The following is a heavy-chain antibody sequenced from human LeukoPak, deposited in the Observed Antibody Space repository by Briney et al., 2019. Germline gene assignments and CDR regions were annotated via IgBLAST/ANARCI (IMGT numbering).Heavy chain of an antibody. CDR2: IYPGDSDT. V-gene: IGHV5-51*01. D-gene: IGHD3-10*01. CDR1: GCSFTSYW. J-gene: IGHJ5*02. Sequence: GESLKISCKGSGCSFTSYWIGWVRQMPGKGLEWMGIIYPGDSDTRYSPSFQGQVTISADKSISTAYLQWSSLKASDTAMYYCARHGSGSYYNVWYWFDPWGQGTLVTVSS. CDR3: ARHGSGSYYNVWYWFDP.